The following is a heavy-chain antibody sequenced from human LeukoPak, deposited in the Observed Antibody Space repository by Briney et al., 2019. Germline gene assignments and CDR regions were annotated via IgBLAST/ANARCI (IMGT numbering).Heavy chain of an antibody. CDR1: GFTFSSYA. CDR3: ARGALVRGKNWFDP. J-gene: IGHJ5*02. D-gene: IGHD3-10*01. V-gene: IGHV3-23*01. CDR2: ISGNGGLT. Sequence: PGGSLRLSCAASGFTFSSYAMSWVRQAPGKGLEWDSSISGNGGLTYYADSVKGRFTISRDNSKNTVYLQMNSLRAEDTAVYYCARGALVRGKNWFDPCGQGTLVTVSS.